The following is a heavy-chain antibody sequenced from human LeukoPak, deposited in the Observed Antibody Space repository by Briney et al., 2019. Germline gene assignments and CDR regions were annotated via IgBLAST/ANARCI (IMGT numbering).Heavy chain of an antibody. V-gene: IGHV3-30*04. D-gene: IGHD5-12*01. CDR3: ARSLATSYYYMDV. J-gene: IGHJ6*03. CDR2: TSYDGSNK. CDR1: GFTFSNYA. Sequence: GGSLRLSCAASGFTFSNYAMHWVRQAPGKGLEWVAVTSYDGSNKYYADSVKGRFTISRDNSKNTLYLQMSSLRAEDTAVYYCARSLATSYYYMDVWGKGTTVTVSS.